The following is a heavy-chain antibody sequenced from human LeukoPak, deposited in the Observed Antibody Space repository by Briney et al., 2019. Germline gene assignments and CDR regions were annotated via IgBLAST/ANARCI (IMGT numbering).Heavy chain of an antibody. CDR3: AKDDDWGRYKH. V-gene: IGHV3-23*01. Sequence: GGSLRLSCAASGFTVSSNEMSWVRQAPGKGLEWVSGISPSGDITYYTDSVRGRFTISRDNFKNTLSLQVNSLRAEDTAMYYCAKDDDWGRYKHWGQGTLVTVSS. CDR2: ISPSGDIT. CDR1: GFTVSSNE. D-gene: IGHD3-16*01. J-gene: IGHJ1*01.